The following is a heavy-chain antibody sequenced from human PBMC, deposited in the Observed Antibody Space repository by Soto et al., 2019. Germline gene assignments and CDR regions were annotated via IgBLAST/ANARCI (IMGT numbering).Heavy chain of an antibody. CDR3: ARFRAYSSGWFNTNTEYFQH. V-gene: IGHV1-18*01. D-gene: IGHD6-19*01. Sequence: ASVKVSCKASGYTFASYGISWLRQSPGQGLEWMGWISAYNGNTNYAQKLQGRVTMTTDTSTSTAYMELRSLRSDDTAVYYCARFRAYSSGWFNTNTEYFQHWGQGTLVTVSS. CDR1: GYTFASYG. CDR2: ISAYNGNT. J-gene: IGHJ1*01.